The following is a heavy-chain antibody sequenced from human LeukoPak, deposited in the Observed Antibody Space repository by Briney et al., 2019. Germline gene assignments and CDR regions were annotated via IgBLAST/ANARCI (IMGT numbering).Heavy chain of an antibody. CDR1: GVSFDDYY. CDR2: INHSGYT. J-gene: IGHJ4*02. D-gene: IGHD4-17*01. CDR3: TRMTTGHDY. V-gene: IGHV4-34*01. Sequence: SETLSLTCAVSGVSFDDYYWAWVRQTPGKGLGWIGEINHSGYTNDSPSLKSRVTLSIDTSRKQFSLNLRSVTVADAGIYYCTRMTTGHDYWGQGTLVTVSS.